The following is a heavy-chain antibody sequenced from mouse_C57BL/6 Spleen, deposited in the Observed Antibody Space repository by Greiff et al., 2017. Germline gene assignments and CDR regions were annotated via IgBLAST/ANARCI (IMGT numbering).Heavy chain of an antibody. CDR2: IDPSDSYT. J-gene: IGHJ4*01. CDR1: GYTFTSYW. V-gene: IGHV1-59*01. Sequence: QVQLQQPGAELVRPGTSVKLSCKASGYTFTSYWMHWVKQRPGQGLEWIGVIDPSDSYTTYNQKFKGKATLTVDTSSSTAYMQLSSLTSEDSAVYYCARYGEDSIDYAMDYRGKGASVTVSS. CDR3: ARYGEDSIDYAMDY. D-gene: IGHD2-10*02.